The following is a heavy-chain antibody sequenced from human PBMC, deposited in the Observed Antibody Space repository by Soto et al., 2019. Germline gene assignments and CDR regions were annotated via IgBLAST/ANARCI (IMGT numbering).Heavy chain of an antibody. D-gene: IGHD2-2*02. Sequence: PSVTLALTCTVSGGSIRSYYWSCIRTHPGKGLEWIGYSYNRGSTTCNPSLKSRVTISVDTSKTQFSLKLSSVTAADTAVYYCARGRAIRSGDYWGQGTLVTVSS. CDR3: ARGRAIRSGDY. CDR2: SYNRGST. CDR1: GGSIRSYY. V-gene: IGHV4-59*01. J-gene: IGHJ4*02.